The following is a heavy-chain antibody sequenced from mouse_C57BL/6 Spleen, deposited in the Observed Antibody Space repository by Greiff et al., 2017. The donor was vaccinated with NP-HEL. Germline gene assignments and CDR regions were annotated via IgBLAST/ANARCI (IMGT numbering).Heavy chain of an antibody. V-gene: IGHV1-69*01. CDR2: IDPSDSYT. CDR3: ARSYYSNGLDY. Sequence: VQLQQPGAELVMPGASVKLSCKASGYTFTSYWMHWVKQRPGQGLEWIGEIDPSDSYTNYNQKFKGKSTLTVDKSSSTAYMQLSSLTSEDSAVYYCARSYYSNGLDYWGQGTSVTVSS. J-gene: IGHJ4*01. CDR1: GYTFTSYW. D-gene: IGHD2-5*01.